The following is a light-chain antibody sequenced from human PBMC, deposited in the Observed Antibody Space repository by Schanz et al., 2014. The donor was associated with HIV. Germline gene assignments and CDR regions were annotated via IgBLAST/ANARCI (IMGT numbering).Light chain of an antibody. V-gene: IGKV1-5*03. CDR1: QNIGNW. CDR2: QAS. J-gene: IGKJ5*01. CDR3: LQQNTYPLT. Sequence: DIQMTQSPPTLSASVGDRVTITCRASQNIGNWLAWYQQKPGKAPNLLIYQASVLKTGVPSRFSGSRSGTXFTLTISSLPPEDFATYYCLQQNTYPLTFGQGTRLEVK.